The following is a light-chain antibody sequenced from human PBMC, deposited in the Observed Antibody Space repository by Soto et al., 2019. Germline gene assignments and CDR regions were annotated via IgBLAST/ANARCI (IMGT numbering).Light chain of an antibody. CDR1: SRDVGAYNS. V-gene: IGLV2-14*01. CDR2: DVN. J-gene: IGLJ1*01. CDR3: SSYTTSGNYG. Sequence: QSVLTQPASVSGSPGQSIAISCTGTSRDVGAYNSVSWYQQHPGKVPKLLIYDVNNRPSEISTRFSGSKSGNTASLTISGLQAEDEADYYCSSYTTSGNYGFGTGTKVTVL.